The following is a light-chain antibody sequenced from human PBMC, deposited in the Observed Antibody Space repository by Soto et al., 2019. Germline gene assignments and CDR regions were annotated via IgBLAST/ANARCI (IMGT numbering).Light chain of an antibody. CDR3: AAWDDSLNGVV. CDR1: SSNIGSNT. Sequence: QSVLTQPPSASGTPGQRGTISCSGSSSNIGSNTVNWYQQLPGTAPKLLIYSNNQRPSGVPDRFSGSKSGTSASLAISGLQSEYEADYDWAAWDDSLNGVVFGGGTKVTVL. CDR2: SNN. J-gene: IGLJ2*01. V-gene: IGLV1-44*01.